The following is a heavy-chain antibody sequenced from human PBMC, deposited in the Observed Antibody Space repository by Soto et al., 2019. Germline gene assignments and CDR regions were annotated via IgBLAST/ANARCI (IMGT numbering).Heavy chain of an antibody. CDR2: IKSKTDGGTT. V-gene: IGHV3-15*01. Sequence: KPGGSLRLSCAASGFNFSNAWMSWVRQAPGKGLEWVGRIKSKTDGGTTDYAAPVKGRFTISRDDSKNTLYLQMNSLKTEDTAVYYCSFMAYDYVWGSYRYTVGVDYWGQGTLVTVSS. CDR1: GFNFSNAW. CDR3: SFMAYDYVWGSYRYTVGVDY. D-gene: IGHD3-16*02. J-gene: IGHJ4*02.